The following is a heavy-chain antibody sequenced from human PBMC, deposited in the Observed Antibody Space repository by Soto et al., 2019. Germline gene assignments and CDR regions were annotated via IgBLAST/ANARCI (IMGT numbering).Heavy chain of an antibody. J-gene: IGHJ4*02. CDR2: IIPIFGAA. V-gene: IGHV1-69*01. CDR3: ARDGDRVTARH. D-gene: IGHD7-27*01. Sequence: QVQVVQSGAEVKQAGSSVKVSCKVSGGTFSTYSISWVRQAPGQGLEWVGVIIPIFGAAKHAQKFQGRVTITADDPTSTLYMELTGLRSEDTAVYFCARDGDRVTARHWGQGTLVTVSS. CDR1: GGTFSTYS.